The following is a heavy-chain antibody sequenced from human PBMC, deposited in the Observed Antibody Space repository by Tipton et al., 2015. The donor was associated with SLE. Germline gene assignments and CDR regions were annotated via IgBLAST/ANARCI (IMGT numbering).Heavy chain of an antibody. Sequence: TLSLTCTVSGGSISSGGYYWTWIRQHPGKGLERIGYIYYGGSTHYNPSLKSRVTILADTSKTQFSLILTSVTAADTAVYSCARGTNWGPGWYFDLWGRSTLVTVSS. CDR1: GGSISSGGYY. CDR3: ARGTNWGPGWYFDL. V-gene: IGHV4-31*03. J-gene: IGHJ2*01. CDR2: IYYGGST. D-gene: IGHD7-27*01.